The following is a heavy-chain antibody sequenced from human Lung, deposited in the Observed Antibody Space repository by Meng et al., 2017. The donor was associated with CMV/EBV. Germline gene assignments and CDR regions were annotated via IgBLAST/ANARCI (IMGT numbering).Heavy chain of an antibody. CDR1: GFAFRSFT. V-gene: IGHV3-30*04. CDR3: ARDSASVGSGYYYYYGMDV. J-gene: IGHJ6*02. CDR2: LSCDGRIE. D-gene: IGHD2-15*01. Sequence: GGSLRLXCAASGFAFRSFTMHGVRQARGKGLEGVAVLSCDGRIEFYAESVKGRFTISRDNAKNSLYLQMNSLRAEDTAVYYCARDSASVGSGYYYYYGMDVWGQGTXVTVSS.